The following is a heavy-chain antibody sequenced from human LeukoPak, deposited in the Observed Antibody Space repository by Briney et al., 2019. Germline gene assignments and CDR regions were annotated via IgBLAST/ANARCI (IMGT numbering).Heavy chain of an antibody. CDR2: INWNGGST. J-gene: IGHJ3*02. CDR3: ARDRGLTGTNDAFDI. CDR1: GFTFDDYG. D-gene: IGHD1-20*01. V-gene: IGHV3-20*04. Sequence: GGSLRLSCAASGFTFDDYGMSWVRRAPGKGLEWVSGINWNGGSTGYADSVKGRFTISRDNAKNSLYLQMSSLRAEDTALYYCARDRGLTGTNDAFDIWGQGTMVTVSS.